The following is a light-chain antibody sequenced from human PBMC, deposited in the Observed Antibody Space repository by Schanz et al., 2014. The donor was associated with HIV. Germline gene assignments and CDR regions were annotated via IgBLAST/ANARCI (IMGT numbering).Light chain of an antibody. CDR3: CSYTTTSTYV. Sequence: QSALTQPASVSGSPGQSITISCIGTSSDIGTYNYVSWYQQLPGKAPKLMIYDVSNRPSGVSSRFSGSKSGNTASLTISGLQAEDEADYYCCSYTTTSTYVFGAGTKLTVL. J-gene: IGLJ1*01. CDR1: SSDIGTYNY. V-gene: IGLV2-14*03. CDR2: DVS.